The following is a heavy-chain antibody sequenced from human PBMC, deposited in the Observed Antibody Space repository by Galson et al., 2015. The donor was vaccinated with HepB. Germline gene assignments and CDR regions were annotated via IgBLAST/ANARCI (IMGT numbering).Heavy chain of an antibody. D-gene: IGHD3-10*01. J-gene: IGHJ4*02. CDR2: INPNSGGT. V-gene: IGHV1-2*02. CDR3: ARGRGYCSSTSCQDQRITMVRGVIITPGYFDY. Sequence: SVKVSCKASGYTFTGYYMHWVRQAPGQGLEWMGWINPNSGGTNYAQKFQGRVTMTRDTSISTAYMELSRLRSDDTAVYYCARGRGYCSSTSCQDQRITMVRGVIITPGYFDYWGQGTLVTVSS. CDR1: GYTFTGYY.